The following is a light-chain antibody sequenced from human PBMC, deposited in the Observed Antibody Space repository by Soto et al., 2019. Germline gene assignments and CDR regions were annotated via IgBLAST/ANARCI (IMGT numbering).Light chain of an antibody. J-gene: IGKJ1*01. V-gene: IGKV2-28*01. CDR2: LGS. CDR1: QRLLNSNGYNY. CDR3: MQALQAPLT. Sequence: DIVMTQSPLSLVVTPGEPASISCRSSQRLLNSNGYNYLDWYLQKPGQSPQLLIYLGSSRASGVPDRFSGSGSGTDFTLTISRVDAEDVGFYYCMQALQAPLTFGQGTRVEIK.